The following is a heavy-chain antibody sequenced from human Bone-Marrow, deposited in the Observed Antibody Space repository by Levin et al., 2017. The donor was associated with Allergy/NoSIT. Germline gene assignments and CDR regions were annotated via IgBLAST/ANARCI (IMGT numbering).Heavy chain of an antibody. Sequence: GGSLRLSCAASGFTFSSYGMHWVRQAPGKGLEWVAVIWYDGSNKYYADSVKGRFTISRDNSKNTLYLQMNSLRAEDTAVYYCARDRKYYGDYVDWFDPWGQGTLVTVSS. J-gene: IGHJ5*02. CDR3: ARDRKYYGDYVDWFDP. CDR2: IWYDGSNK. CDR1: GFTFSSYG. V-gene: IGHV3-33*01. D-gene: IGHD4-17*01.